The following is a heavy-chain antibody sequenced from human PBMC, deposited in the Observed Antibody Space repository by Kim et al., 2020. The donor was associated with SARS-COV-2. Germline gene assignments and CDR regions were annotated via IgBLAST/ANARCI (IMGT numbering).Heavy chain of an antibody. CDR2: INPNSGGT. V-gene: IGHV1-2*02. J-gene: IGHJ4*02. CDR3: AREGTGNDYGDYDGGSDFDY. D-gene: IGHD4-17*01. CDR1: GYTFTGYY. Sequence: ASVKVSCKASGYTFTGYYMHWVRQAPGQGLEWMGWINPNSGGTNYAQKFQGRVTMTRDTSISTAYMELSRLRSDDTAVYYCAREGTGNDYGDYDGGSDFDYWGQGTLVTVSS.